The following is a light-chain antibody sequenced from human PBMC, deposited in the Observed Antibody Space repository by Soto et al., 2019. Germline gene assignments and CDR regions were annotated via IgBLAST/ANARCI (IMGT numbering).Light chain of an antibody. Sequence: QSVLTQPASVSGSPGQSITISCTGTISDVGGYNYVFWYQHPPGKAPKLMIYDVTNRPSGVSNRFSGSKSGNTASLTISGLQAEDEADYYCTSYTSSSTYVFGTGTKVTVL. CDR2: DVT. J-gene: IGLJ1*01. V-gene: IGLV2-14*03. CDR3: TSYTSSSTYV. CDR1: ISDVGGYNY.